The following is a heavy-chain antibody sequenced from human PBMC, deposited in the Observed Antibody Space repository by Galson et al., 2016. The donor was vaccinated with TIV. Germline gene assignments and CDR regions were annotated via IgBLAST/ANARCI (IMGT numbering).Heavy chain of an antibody. CDR3: ARSGDYGDY. V-gene: IGHV1-69*13. D-gene: IGHD4-17*01. Sequence: SVKVSCKASGGPFFSSSAVNWVRQAPGEGLEWMGRIIPMFGTANYAQKFQGRVRIIADESTSTAYMELSSLRSEDTAVYYCARSGDYGDYWGQGTLVTVSS. CDR2: IIPMFGTA. CDR1: GGPFFSSSA. J-gene: IGHJ4*02.